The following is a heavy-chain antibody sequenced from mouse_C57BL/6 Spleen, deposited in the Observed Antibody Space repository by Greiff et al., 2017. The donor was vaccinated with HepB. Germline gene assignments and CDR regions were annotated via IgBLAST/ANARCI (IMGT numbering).Heavy chain of an antibody. Sequence: QVQLQQPGAELVMPGASVKLSCKASGYTFTSYWMHWVKQRPGTGLEWIGEIDPAASYTNYNQKFKGKSTLTVDTSSSTAYMQLSSLTSEDSAVYYCARVWDGEYFDYWGQGTTLTVSS. CDR3: ARVWDGEYFDY. CDR2: IDPAASYT. V-gene: IGHV1-69*01. D-gene: IGHD4-1*01. CDR1: GYTFTSYW. J-gene: IGHJ2*01.